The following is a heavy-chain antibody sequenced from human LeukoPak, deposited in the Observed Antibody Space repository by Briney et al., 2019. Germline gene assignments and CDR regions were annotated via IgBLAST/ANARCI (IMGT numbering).Heavy chain of an antibody. CDR3: TRGGWENRFDY. D-gene: IGHD1-14*01. J-gene: IGHJ4*02. CDR2: IRSKAHGGTT. V-gene: IGHV3-49*03. Sequence: GGSLRLSCTASGFIFGDYAMSWFRQAPGKGLEWVGFIRSKAHGGTTDCAASVKGRFTISRDDSKSSAYLQMNSLKTEDTAVYYCTRGGWENRFDYWGQGTLVTVSS. CDR1: GFIFGDYA.